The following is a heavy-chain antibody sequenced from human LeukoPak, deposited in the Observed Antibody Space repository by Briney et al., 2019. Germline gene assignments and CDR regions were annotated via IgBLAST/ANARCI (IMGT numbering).Heavy chain of an antibody. Sequence: SETLSLTCTVSGGSISSYYWSWIRQPPGKGLEWIGYIYYSGSTNYNPSLKSRVTISVDTSKNQFSLKLSSVTAADTAVYYCAREVGSSGFIDYWGQGTLVTVSS. CDR1: GGSISSYY. J-gene: IGHJ4*02. D-gene: IGHD6-19*01. V-gene: IGHV4-59*01. CDR3: AREVGSSGFIDY. CDR2: IYYSGST.